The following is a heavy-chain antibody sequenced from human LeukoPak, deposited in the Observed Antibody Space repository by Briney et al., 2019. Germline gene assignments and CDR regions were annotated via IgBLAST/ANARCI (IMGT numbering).Heavy chain of an antibody. Sequence: GGSLRLSCAASGFTFSTSGMYWVRQAPSKGLDWVSFIRYDGSNEYYADSVKGRFTVSRDNSKNTLYLQMNSLRADDTAVYYCAELGITMIGGVWGKGTTVTISS. D-gene: IGHD3-10*02. J-gene: IGHJ6*04. CDR2: IRYDGSNE. CDR3: AELGITMIGGV. CDR1: GFTFSTSG. V-gene: IGHV3-30*02.